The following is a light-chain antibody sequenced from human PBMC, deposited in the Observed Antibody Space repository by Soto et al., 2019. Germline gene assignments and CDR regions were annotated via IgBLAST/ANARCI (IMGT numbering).Light chain of an antibody. V-gene: IGKV3D-15*01. CDR2: GAS. J-gene: IGKJ2*01. Sequence: EIVMTQSPATLSVSPGERVTLSCRASQSVSGNLAWYQQNPGQAPRLLIYGASTRATGIPARFSGSGSGTEFTLTISSLQSEDFAVYYCQQCHNWPRTFGQGTKLEVK. CDR3: QQCHNWPRT. CDR1: QSVSGN.